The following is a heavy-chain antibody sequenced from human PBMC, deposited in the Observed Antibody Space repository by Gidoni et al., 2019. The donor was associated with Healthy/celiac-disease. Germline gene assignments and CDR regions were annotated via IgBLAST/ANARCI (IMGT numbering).Heavy chain of an antibody. Sequence: QVQLQQWGAGLLKPSETLSLTCAVYGGSFSGYYWSWIRQPPGKGLEWIGEIKHSGSTNYNPSLKSRVTISVDTSKNQFSLKLSSVTAADTAVYYCASYSGYDYDYFDYWGQGTLVTVSS. CDR2: IKHSGST. D-gene: IGHD5-12*01. V-gene: IGHV4-34*01. J-gene: IGHJ4*02. CDR3: ASYSGYDYDYFDY. CDR1: GGSFSGYY.